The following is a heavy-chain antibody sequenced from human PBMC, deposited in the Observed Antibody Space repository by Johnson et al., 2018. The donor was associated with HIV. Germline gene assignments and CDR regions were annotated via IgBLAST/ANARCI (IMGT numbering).Heavy chain of an antibody. CDR2: ISNDGSAK. Sequence: QVQLVESGGGVVQPGTSLRLSCAASGFTFSRCGMHWVRQAPGKGLEWAAVISNDGSAKYYAYSVKGRFTISRDNSKNTLYLQMNSLRAEDTDVYYCARDHTPVTGTTYHDAVEIWGQGTMVTVSS. D-gene: IGHD1-7*01. V-gene: IGHV3-30*03. J-gene: IGHJ3*02. CDR1: GFTFSRCG. CDR3: ARDHTPVTGTTYHDAVEI.